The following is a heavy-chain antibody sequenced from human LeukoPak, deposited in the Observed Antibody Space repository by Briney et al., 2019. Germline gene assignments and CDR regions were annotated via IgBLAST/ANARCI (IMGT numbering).Heavy chain of an antibody. CDR3: AKSLTMIVVAQSPDI. V-gene: IGHV3-11*01. Sequence: PGGSLRLSCAASGFTFSDYNMRWIRQAPGKGLEWVSSISRSGSTKYYADSVKGRFTISRDNAKNSLFLQMNSLRAEDTAVYYCAKSLTMIVVAQSPDIWGQGTMVTVSS. CDR2: ISRSGSTK. D-gene: IGHD3-22*01. CDR1: GFTFSDYN. J-gene: IGHJ3*02.